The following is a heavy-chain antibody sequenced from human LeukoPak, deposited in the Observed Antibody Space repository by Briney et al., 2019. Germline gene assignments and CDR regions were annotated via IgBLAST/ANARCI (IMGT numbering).Heavy chain of an antibody. Sequence: TGGSLRLSCAASGFTVGSNYMSWVRQAPGKGLEWVSVIYSGGSTYYADSVKGRFTISRDNSKNTLYLQMNSLRAEDTAVYYCAREVLIRYDSSGYHTHWGQGTLVTVSS. J-gene: IGHJ4*02. D-gene: IGHD3-22*01. CDR2: IYSGGST. CDR1: GFTVGSNY. V-gene: IGHV3-53*01. CDR3: AREVLIRYDSSGYHTH.